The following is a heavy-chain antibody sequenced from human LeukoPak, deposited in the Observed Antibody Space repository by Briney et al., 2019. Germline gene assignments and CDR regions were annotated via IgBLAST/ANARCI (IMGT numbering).Heavy chain of an antibody. Sequence: PGGSLRLSCAASGFTFSSYSMNWVRQAPGKGLEWVSSISSSSSYIYYADSVKGRFTISRDNAKNSLYLQMNSLRAEDTAVYYCARGRDGYNYEFDYWGQGTLVTVSS. CDR2: ISSSSSYI. CDR3: ARGRDGYNYEFDY. CDR1: GFTFSSYS. J-gene: IGHJ4*02. V-gene: IGHV3-21*01. D-gene: IGHD5-24*01.